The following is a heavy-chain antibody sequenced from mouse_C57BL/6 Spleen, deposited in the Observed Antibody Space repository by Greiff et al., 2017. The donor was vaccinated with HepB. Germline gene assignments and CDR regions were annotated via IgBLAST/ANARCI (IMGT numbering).Heavy chain of an antibody. V-gene: IGHV3-6*01. CDR3: AKLGRWAMDD. J-gene: IGHJ4*01. D-gene: IGHD4-1*01. CDR1: GYSFTSGYY. CDR2: ISYDGNN. Sequence: LEESGPGLVKPSQSLSLTCSVTGYSFTSGYYWNWIRQFPGNKLEWLGYISYDGNNNYNPSLKNRISITRDASKNQLFLKLNSVTTEDTATYYCAKLGRWAMDDWGQGTSVTVSS.